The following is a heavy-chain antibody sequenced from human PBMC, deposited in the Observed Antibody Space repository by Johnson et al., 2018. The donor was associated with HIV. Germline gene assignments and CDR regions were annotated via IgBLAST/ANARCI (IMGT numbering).Heavy chain of an antibody. V-gene: IGHV3-33*01. D-gene: IGHD6-25*01. CDR2: IKCDGREK. CDR1: GFTFSTYG. CDR3: ARRIAAADDAFDI. Sequence: QVQLVESGGGVVQPGRSLRLSCAASGFTFSTYGMHWVRQAPGKGLEWVADIKCDGREKYYVDSVKGRLTISRDNAKNSLYLQVNSLRAEDTAMYYCARRIAAADDAFDIWGHGTMVTVSS. J-gene: IGHJ3*02.